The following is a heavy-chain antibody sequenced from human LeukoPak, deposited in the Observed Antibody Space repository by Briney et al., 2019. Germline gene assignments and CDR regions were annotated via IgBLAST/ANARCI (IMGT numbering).Heavy chain of an antibody. J-gene: IGHJ3*02. CDR3: ARSPDYYDSCAFDI. Sequence: SETLSLTCTVSGGSIISYYWSWIRQPPGKGLEWIGYIYYSGSTNYNPSLKSRVTISVDTSKNQFSLKLSSVTAADTAVYYCARSPDYYDSCAFDIWGQGTMVTVSS. CDR2: IYYSGST. V-gene: IGHV4-59*01. CDR1: GGSIISYY. D-gene: IGHD3-22*01.